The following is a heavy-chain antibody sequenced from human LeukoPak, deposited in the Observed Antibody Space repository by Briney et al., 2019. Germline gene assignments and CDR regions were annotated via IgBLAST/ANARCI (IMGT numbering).Heavy chain of an antibody. CDR1: GGSISSGGYY. D-gene: IGHD4-17*01. V-gene: IGHV4-31*03. CDR3: AGYDYGDYFDAFDI. CDR2: IYYSGST. Sequence: PSETLSLTCTVSGGSISSGGYYWSWIRQHPGKGLEWIGYIYYSGSTYYNPSLKSRVTISVDTSKNQFSLKLSSVTAADTAVYYCAGYDYGDYFDAFDIWGQGTMVTVSS. J-gene: IGHJ3*02.